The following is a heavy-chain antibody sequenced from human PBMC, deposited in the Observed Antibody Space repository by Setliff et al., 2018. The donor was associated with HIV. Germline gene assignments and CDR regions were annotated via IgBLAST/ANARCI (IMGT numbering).Heavy chain of an antibody. CDR3: ARGGARDVLLGFGLYYYDS. V-gene: IGHV3-7*03. CDR2: IKPDGSEK. Sequence: GGSLRLSCAASGFTISNFWMSWVRQAPGKGLEWVANIKPDGSEKYYADAMRDRFTLSRDNAGTSLYLHVDSLRPEDTAVYYCARGGARDVLLGFGLYYYDSWGQGTLVTV. D-gene: IGHD3-10*01. CDR1: GFTISNFW. J-gene: IGHJ4*02.